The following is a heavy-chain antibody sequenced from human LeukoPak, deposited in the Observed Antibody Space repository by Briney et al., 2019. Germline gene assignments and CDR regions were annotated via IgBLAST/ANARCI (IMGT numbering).Heavy chain of an antibody. CDR1: GFTFSSYA. CDR2: ISYDGSNK. D-gene: IGHD3-10*01. V-gene: IGHV3-30*04. Sequence: GRSLRLSCAASGFTFSSYAMHWVRQAPGKGLEWVAVISYDGSNKYYADSVKGRFTITRDNSKNTLYLQMNSLRAEDTAVYYCARSLWFGELISAFDIWGQGTMVTVSS. J-gene: IGHJ3*02. CDR3: ARSLWFGELISAFDI.